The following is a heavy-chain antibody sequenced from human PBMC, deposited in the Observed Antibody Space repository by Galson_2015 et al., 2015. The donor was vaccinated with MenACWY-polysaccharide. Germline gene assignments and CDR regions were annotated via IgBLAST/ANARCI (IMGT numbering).Heavy chain of an antibody. CDR3: AKDQGGNGLNWFDP. D-gene: IGHD4-23*01. CDR1: GFTFSSYG. V-gene: IGHV3-30*18. J-gene: IGHJ5*02. CDR2: ISYDGSNK. Sequence: SLRLSCAASGFTFSSYGVHWVRQAPGKGLEWVAVISYDGSNKYYADSVKGRFTISRDNSKNTLYLQMNSLRAEDTAVYYCAKDQGGNGLNWFDPWGQGTLVTVSS.